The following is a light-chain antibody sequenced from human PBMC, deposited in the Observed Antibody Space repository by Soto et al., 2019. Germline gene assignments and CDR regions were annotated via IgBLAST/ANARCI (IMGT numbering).Light chain of an antibody. V-gene: IGLV2-8*01. CDR2: EVT. Sequence: QSALTQPPSASGSPGQSVTISCTGTSSDIGGYDHVSWYRQDPGKAPKVMIYEVTKRPSGVPDRFSGSKAGNTASLTVFGLQAEDEADYYCCLYVCATTYVFGTGTKLTVL. CDR1: SSDIGGYDH. J-gene: IGLJ1*01. CDR3: CLYVCATTYV.